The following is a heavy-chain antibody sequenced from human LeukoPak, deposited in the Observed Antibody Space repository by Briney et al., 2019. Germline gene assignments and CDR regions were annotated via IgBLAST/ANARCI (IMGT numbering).Heavy chain of an antibody. J-gene: IGHJ4*02. Sequence: SETLSPTCAVSGDSISSSSWWSWVHQPPGKGLEWIGEIYHSGSTNYNPSLKSRVTISADQSKNQFSLKLNSVTAADTAVYYCERARIDWLLVSDYWGQGTLVTVSS. D-gene: IGHD3-9*01. CDR1: GDSISSSSW. CDR3: ERARIDWLLVSDY. V-gene: IGHV4-4*02. CDR2: IYHSGST.